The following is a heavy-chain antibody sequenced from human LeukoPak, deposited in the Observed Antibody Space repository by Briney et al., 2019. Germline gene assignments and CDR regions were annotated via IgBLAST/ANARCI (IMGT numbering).Heavy chain of an antibody. Sequence: PGGSLRLSCAASGFAFNNDAMTWVRQPPGKGLEWVSTIVGDSTIEYYADSVKGRFTISSDNSKTILFLHMNSLRAEDTAIYYCARQPYFYYYLDVWGKGTTVTVTS. J-gene: IGHJ6*03. CDR1: GFAFNNDA. CDR2: IVGDSTIE. V-gene: IGHV3-23*01. D-gene: IGHD5-18*01. CDR3: ARQPYFYYYLDV.